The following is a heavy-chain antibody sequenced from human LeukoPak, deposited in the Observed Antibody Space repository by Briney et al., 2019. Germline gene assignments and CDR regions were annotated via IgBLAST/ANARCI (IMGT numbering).Heavy chain of an antibody. D-gene: IGHD1-14*01. CDR2: ISGSGGST. CDR1: GFTFSSYA. Sequence: GGSLRLSCEASGFTFSSYAMSWVRQAPGKGLEWVSAISGSGGSTYYADSVKGRFTISRDNSKNTLYLQMTSLRAEDTALYYCARTPNRFYDFWGQGTLVTVSS. CDR3: ARTPNRFYDF. V-gene: IGHV3-23*01. J-gene: IGHJ4*02.